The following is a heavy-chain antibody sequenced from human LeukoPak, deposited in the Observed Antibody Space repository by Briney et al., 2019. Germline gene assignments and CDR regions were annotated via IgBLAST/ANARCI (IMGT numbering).Heavy chain of an antibody. CDR2: IYPGDSDT. J-gene: IGHJ3*02. Sequence: GESLKISCKGSGYRFTSYWIGWVRQMPGKGLEWMGFIYPGDSDTRYSPSFQGQVTISADKSMSTAYLQWSSLKASDTAMYYCARRRGRYSGDAFDIWGQGTMVSVSS. CDR1: GYRFTSYW. CDR3: ARRRGRYSGDAFDI. D-gene: IGHD1-26*01. V-gene: IGHV5-51*01.